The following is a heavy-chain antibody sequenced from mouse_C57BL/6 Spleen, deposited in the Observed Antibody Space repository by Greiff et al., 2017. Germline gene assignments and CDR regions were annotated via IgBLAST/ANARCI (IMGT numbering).Heavy chain of an antibody. V-gene: IGHV2-3*01. Sequence: VKLMESGPGLVAPSQSLSITCPVSGFSLPSYGLSWVRQPPGKGLEWLGVLGGDGSTKYHSALISRLSISKDNSKSQVFLKLNSLQTDDTATYYCAKTDGYYVAMDYWGQGTSVTVSS. J-gene: IGHJ4*01. CDR3: AKTDGYYVAMDY. D-gene: IGHD2-3*01. CDR1: GFSLPSYG. CDR2: LGGDGST.